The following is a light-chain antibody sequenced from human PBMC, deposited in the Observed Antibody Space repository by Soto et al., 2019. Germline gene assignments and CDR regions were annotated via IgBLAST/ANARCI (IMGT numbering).Light chain of an antibody. CDR1: QSINSW. V-gene: IGKV1-5*01. CDR3: QQYNSYWT. Sequence: ASVGDRVTITCRASQSINSWLAWYQQKPGKAPKLLIYDASSLESGVPSRFSGRGSGTEFTLTISSLQPEDIATYYCQQYNSYWTFGQGTKVDIK. J-gene: IGKJ1*01. CDR2: DAS.